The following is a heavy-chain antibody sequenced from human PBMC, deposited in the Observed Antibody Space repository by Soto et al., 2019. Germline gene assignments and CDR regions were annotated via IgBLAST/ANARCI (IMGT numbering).Heavy chain of an antibody. CDR2: ISYDGSNK. CDR3: ARDVEQQNYYYGMDV. CDR1: GFTFSSYA. Sequence: QVQLVESGGGVVQPGRSLRLSCAASGFTFSSYAMHWVRQAPGKGLEWVAVISYDGSNKYYADSVKGRFTISRDNSKNTLYLQMNSLRAEDTAVYYCARDVEQQNYYYGMDVWGQGTTVTVSS. V-gene: IGHV3-30-3*01. D-gene: IGHD6-13*01. J-gene: IGHJ6*02.